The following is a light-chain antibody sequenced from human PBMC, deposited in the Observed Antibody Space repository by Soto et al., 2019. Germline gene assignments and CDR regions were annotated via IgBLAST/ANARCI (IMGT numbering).Light chain of an antibody. V-gene: IGKV1-8*01. J-gene: IGKJ1*01. CDR2: DAS. CDR3: QQFYNYPRT. Sequence: IQMTQSPSSFSASTGDRVSITCRATQDIGTYLAWYQQIPGKAPKLLIYDASTLQTGVPSLFSGSGSGTDFTLTISYLQSEDFGTYYCQQFYNYPRTVGKGTKGDIK. CDR1: QDIGTY.